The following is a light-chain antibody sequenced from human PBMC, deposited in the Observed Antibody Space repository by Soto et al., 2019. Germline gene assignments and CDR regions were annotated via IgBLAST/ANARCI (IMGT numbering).Light chain of an antibody. V-gene: IGKV3-20*01. J-gene: IGKJ4*01. Sequence: EFVLTQSPGTLSLSPGERATLSCRASQTVRNNYLAWYQQKPGQAPRLLIYDASSRATGIPDRFSGGGSGTDFTLTISRLEPEDCAVYDCQQFSSYPLTFGQGTKVDIK. CDR1: QTVRNNY. CDR2: DAS. CDR3: QQFSSYPLT.